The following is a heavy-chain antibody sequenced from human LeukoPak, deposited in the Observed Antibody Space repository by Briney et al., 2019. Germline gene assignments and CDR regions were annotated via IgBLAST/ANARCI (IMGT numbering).Heavy chain of an antibody. D-gene: IGHD2/OR15-2a*01. Sequence: ASVKVSCKASGYTFTSYGISWVRQAPGQGLEWMGWISAYNGNTNYAQKLQGRVTMTTDTSTSTAYMELRSLRSDDTAVYYCARGDNQSKYRNTLAFGYWGQGTLVTVSS. CDR1: GYTFTSYG. J-gene: IGHJ4*02. V-gene: IGHV1-18*01. CDR3: ARGDNQSKYRNTLAFGY. CDR2: ISAYNGNT.